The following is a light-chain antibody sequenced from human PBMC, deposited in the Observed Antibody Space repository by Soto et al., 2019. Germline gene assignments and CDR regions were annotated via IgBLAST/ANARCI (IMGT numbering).Light chain of an antibody. V-gene: IGLV1-47*01. J-gene: IGLJ1*01. CDR3: AAWDDSLSAYV. Sequence: QSALTQPPSASGTPGQRVTISCSGSSSNIGSNYVFWYQQLSGTAPKLLIYRNNQRPSGVPDRFSGSKSGTSASLAISGLRSEDEADYYCAAWDDSLSAYVFGTGTKVTVL. CDR2: RNN. CDR1: SSNIGSNY.